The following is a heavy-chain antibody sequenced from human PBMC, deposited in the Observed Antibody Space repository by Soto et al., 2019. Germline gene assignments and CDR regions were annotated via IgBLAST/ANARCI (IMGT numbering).Heavy chain of an antibody. Sequence: GGSLRLSCTASGFTFSMYWMHWVRQVPGKGPEWVSRISDDGSRADYADSVKGRFTISRDNAKNTLYLEMHVLRADDTAVYYCTRGPRPSSVGTGAYWGQGTPVTVSS. V-gene: IGHV3-74*01. D-gene: IGHD3-10*01. CDR3: TRGPRPSSVGTGAY. CDR2: ISDDGSRA. J-gene: IGHJ4*02. CDR1: GFTFSMYW.